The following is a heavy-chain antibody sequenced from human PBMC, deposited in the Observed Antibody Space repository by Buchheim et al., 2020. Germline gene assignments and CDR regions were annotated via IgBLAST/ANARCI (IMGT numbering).Heavy chain of an antibody. V-gene: IGHV3-72*01. Sequence: EVQLVESGGGLVQPGGSLRLSCAASGFTLSDHYIDWVRQAPGKGLEWVGRIRTKTRGSTTESATSLKGRFTISRDDSKNSVYLQMNSLKTEDTAVYYCARPNGAAGHDYFEYWGQGTL. J-gene: IGHJ4*02. D-gene: IGHD6-13*01. CDR1: GFTLSDHY. CDR3: ARPNGAAGHDYFEY. CDR2: IRTKTRGSTT.